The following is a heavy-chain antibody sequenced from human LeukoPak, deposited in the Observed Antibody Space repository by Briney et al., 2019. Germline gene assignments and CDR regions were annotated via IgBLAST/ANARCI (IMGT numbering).Heavy chain of an antibody. D-gene: IGHD4-17*01. CDR3: ARDVLGYYDY. J-gene: IGHJ4*02. Sequence: GGSLRLSCAASGFTFSSYGMHWVRQAPGKGLEWISYITPSSSSIYYADSVRGRFTTSRDNAKNSMYLQMNSLRTEDTAVYYCARDVLGYYDYWGQGTLVSVSS. CDR2: ITPSSSSI. CDR1: GFTFSSYG. V-gene: IGHV3-48*01.